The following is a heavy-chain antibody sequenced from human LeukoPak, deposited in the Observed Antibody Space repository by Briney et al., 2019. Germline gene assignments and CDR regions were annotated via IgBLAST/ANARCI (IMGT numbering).Heavy chain of an antibody. V-gene: IGHV3-30*02. CDR1: GFTFSSYG. D-gene: IGHD3-3*01. J-gene: IGHJ4*02. Sequence: GGTLRLSCAASGFTFSSYGMHWVRQAPGRGLEWVAFIRYDGSNKYYADSVKGRFTISRDNSKNTLYMQMNRLRAEDTAVYYCAKEGSIFGVVRGYYFDYWGQGTLVTVSS. CDR2: IRYDGSNK. CDR3: AKEGSIFGVVRGYYFDY.